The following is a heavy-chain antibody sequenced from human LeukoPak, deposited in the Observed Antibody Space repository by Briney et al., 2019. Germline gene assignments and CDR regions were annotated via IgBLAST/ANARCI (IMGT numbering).Heavy chain of an antibody. CDR3: ARVGGITMIVVLIGDAFDI. D-gene: IGHD3-22*01. CDR2: IYYTGRT. Sequence: SETLSLTCTVSGGSISSYYWSWIRQPPGKGLEYIGYIYYTGRTNSNPSLKSRVSISLDTSKNQFSLKLSSVTAADTAVYYCARVGGITMIVVLIGDAFDIWGQGTMVTVSS. V-gene: IGHV4-59*12. J-gene: IGHJ3*02. CDR1: GGSISSYY.